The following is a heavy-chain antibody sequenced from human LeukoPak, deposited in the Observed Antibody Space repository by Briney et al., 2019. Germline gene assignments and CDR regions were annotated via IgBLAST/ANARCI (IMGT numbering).Heavy chain of an antibody. J-gene: IGHJ6*02. CDR2: FDPEDGET. CDR1: GYTFTSYY. D-gene: IGHD5-18*01. Sequence: ASVKVSCKASGYTFTSYYMHWVRQAPGKGLEWMGGFDPEDGETIYAQKFQGRVTMTEDTSTDTAYMELSSLRSEDTAVYYCATSGGYSYGYVRNYYYYGLDVWGQGTTVTVSS. V-gene: IGHV1-24*01. CDR3: ATSGGYSYGYVRNYYYYGLDV.